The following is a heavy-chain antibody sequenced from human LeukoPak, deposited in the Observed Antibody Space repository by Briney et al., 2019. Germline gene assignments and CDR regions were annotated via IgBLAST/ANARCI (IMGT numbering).Heavy chain of an antibody. CDR1: GGSISSSSYY. D-gene: IGHD4-11*01. CDR3: ARNDENDYSNYAVDY. CDR2: IYYSGST. Sequence: SETLSLTCTVSGGSISSSSYYWGWIRQPPGKGLEWIGSIYYSGSTYYNPYLKSRVNISVDPSKNQFSLKLSSVTAADTAVYYCARNDENDYSNYAVDYWGQGTLVTVSS. V-gene: IGHV4-39*01. J-gene: IGHJ4*02.